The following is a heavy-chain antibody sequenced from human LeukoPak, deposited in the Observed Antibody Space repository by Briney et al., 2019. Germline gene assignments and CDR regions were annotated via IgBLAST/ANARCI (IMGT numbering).Heavy chain of an antibody. J-gene: IGHJ4*02. D-gene: IGHD3-22*01. Sequence: GGSLRLSCAASGFTFSSYWMNWVRQAPGKGLEWVASIKQDGSEKYYVDFLKGRFTISRDNAKNSLYLQMNSLRAEDTAVYYCARDISPYYYDSSGYLYWGQGTLVTVSS. CDR1: GFTFSSYW. CDR3: ARDISPYYYDSSGYLY. CDR2: IKQDGSEK. V-gene: IGHV3-7*01.